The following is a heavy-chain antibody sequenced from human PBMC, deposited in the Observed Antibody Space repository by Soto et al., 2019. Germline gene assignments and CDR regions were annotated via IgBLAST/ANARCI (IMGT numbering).Heavy chain of an antibody. CDR2: TSYDGSNK. D-gene: IGHD3-22*01. Sequence: PGGSLRLSCAASGFTFSSYAMPWVRQAPGKGLEWVAVTSYDGSNKYYADSVKGRFTISRDNSKNTLYLQMNSLRAEDTAVYYCASPAYYYDSSGYLDYWGQGTLVTVSS. V-gene: IGHV3-30-3*01. J-gene: IGHJ4*02. CDR1: GFTFSSYA. CDR3: ASPAYYYDSSGYLDY.